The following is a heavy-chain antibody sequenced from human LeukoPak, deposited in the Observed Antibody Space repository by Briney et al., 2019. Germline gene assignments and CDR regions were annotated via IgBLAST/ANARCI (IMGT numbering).Heavy chain of an antibody. J-gene: IGHJ5*02. CDR3: ASLGVAAPGTSFDP. CDR1: GYTFTNYD. CDR2: MNPDSGNT. D-gene: IGHD6-13*01. Sequence: ASVKVSCKASGYTFTNYDINWVRQAAGQGPEWMGWMNPDSGNTAYARKFQGRVTMTRNTSINTAYMELNSPRSEDTAVYYCASLGVAAPGTSFDPWGQGTLVTVSS. V-gene: IGHV1-8*01.